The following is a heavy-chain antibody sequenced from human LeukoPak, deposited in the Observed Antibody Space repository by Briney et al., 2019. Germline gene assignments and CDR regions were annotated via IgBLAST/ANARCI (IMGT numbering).Heavy chain of an antibody. Sequence: ASVKVSCKASGYTFTSYGISWVRQAPGQGLEWMGWISAYNGNTNYAQKLQGRVTMTTDTSTSTAYMELRSLRSDDTAVYYCARVLATMVRGVRGWFDPWGQGTLVTVSS. D-gene: IGHD3-10*01. CDR3: ARVLATMVRGVRGWFDP. V-gene: IGHV1-18*01. J-gene: IGHJ5*02. CDR1: GYTFTSYG. CDR2: ISAYNGNT.